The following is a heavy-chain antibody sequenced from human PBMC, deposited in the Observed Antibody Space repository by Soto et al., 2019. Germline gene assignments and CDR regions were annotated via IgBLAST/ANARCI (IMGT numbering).Heavy chain of an antibody. V-gene: IGHV4-34*01. CDR3: ASSLFYDILTGYPRPYYFDY. CDR1: GGSFSCYY. Sequence: SETRSLTWAVYGGSFSCYYWSWIRQPPGKGLEWIGEINHSGSTNYNPSLKSRVTISVDTSKNQFSLKLSSVTAADTAVYYCASSLFYDILTGYPRPYYFDYWGQGTLVTVSS. J-gene: IGHJ4*02. D-gene: IGHD3-9*01. CDR2: INHSGST.